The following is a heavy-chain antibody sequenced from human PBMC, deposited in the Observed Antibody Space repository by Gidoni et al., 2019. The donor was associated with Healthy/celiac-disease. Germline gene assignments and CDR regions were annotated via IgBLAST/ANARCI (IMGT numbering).Heavy chain of an antibody. Sequence: EVQLVESGGGLVQPGRSLRLSCAASGFTFDDYAMHWVRQAPGKGLEWVSGISWNSGSIGYADSVKGRFTISRDNAKNSLYLQMNSLRAEDTALYYCAKDLTSIVGATDHAFDIWGQGTMVTVSS. CDR2: ISWNSGSI. V-gene: IGHV3-9*01. CDR3: AKDLTSIVGATDHAFDI. D-gene: IGHD1-26*01. J-gene: IGHJ3*02. CDR1: GFTFDDYA.